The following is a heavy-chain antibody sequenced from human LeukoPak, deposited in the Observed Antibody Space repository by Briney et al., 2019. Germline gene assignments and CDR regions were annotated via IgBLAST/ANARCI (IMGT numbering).Heavy chain of an antibody. CDR1: GGSISSYY. Sequence: PSETLSLTCTVSGGSISSYYWSWIRQPAWKGLEWIGRIYTSGSTNYNPSLKSRVTMSVDTSKNQFSLKLSSVTAADTAVYYCARGGHGGFSSGWYAYWGQGTLVTVSS. J-gene: IGHJ4*02. CDR2: IYTSGST. D-gene: IGHD6-19*01. V-gene: IGHV4-4*07. CDR3: ARGGHGGFSSGWYAY.